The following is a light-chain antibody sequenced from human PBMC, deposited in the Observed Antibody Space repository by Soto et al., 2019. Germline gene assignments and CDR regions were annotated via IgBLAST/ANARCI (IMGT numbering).Light chain of an antibody. Sequence: EIVLTQSPGTLSLSPGERATLSCRASQSVSSSYLAWYQQKPGQAPRLLIYGASSRATGIPDRFSGSGSGTDFTLTISRLEPEDFAGYYCQQYGGSPPITFGQGRRLEIK. CDR2: GAS. CDR1: QSVSSSY. J-gene: IGKJ5*01. V-gene: IGKV3-20*01. CDR3: QQYGGSPPIT.